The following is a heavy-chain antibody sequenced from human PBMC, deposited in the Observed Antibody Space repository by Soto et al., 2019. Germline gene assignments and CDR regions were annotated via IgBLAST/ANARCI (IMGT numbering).Heavy chain of an antibody. CDR2: IWYDGSNK. CDR1: GSTFSSYG. D-gene: IGHD2-21*02. J-gene: IGHJ6*02. V-gene: IGHV3-33*01. Sequence: QVQLVESGGGVVQPGRSLRLSCAASGSTFSSYGMHWVRQAPGKGLEWVAVIWYDGSNKYYADSVKGRFTISRDNSKNTLYLQMNSLRAEDTAVYYCARDLAYCGGDCYSRSYYYGMDVWGQGTTVTVSS. CDR3: ARDLAYCGGDCYSRSYYYGMDV.